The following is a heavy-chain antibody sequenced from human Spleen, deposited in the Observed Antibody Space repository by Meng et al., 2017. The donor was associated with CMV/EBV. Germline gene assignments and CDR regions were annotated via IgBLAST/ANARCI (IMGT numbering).Heavy chain of an antibody. V-gene: IGHV1-2*02. CDR3: ARVIDSSVID. Sequence: ASVKVSCKASGYNFMRYYIYWVRQAPGQGLEWMGWINPNSGGTNSAQKFQGRVTLTLDTSINTVFMELSSLRSDDTAVYYCARVIDSSVIDWGQGTLVTVSS. D-gene: IGHD3-22*01. J-gene: IGHJ4*02. CDR2: INPNSGGT. CDR1: GYNFMRYY.